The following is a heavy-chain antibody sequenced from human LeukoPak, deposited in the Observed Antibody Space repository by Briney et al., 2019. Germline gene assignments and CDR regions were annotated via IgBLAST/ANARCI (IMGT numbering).Heavy chain of an antibody. CDR2: IRRGTNSYTT. Sequence: PGGSLRLSCAASGFTFSDYILDWVRQAPGKGLEWVGRIRRGTNSYTTEYAASVKGRFIISRDDSKNSLYLHMNSLKTEDTAVYRCTRDGGDSSNSAFDIWGQGTVVTVSS. V-gene: IGHV3-72*01. D-gene: IGHD3-16*01. J-gene: IGHJ3*02. CDR3: TRDGGDSSNSAFDI. CDR1: GFTFSDYI.